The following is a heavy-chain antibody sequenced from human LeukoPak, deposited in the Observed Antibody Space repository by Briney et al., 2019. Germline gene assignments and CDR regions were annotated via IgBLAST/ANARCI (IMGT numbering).Heavy chain of an antibody. CDR3: ARGLRSYYDSSGYAY. Sequence: PSETLSLTCTASGGSISSGSYYWSWIRQPAGKGLEWIGRIYTSGSTNYNPSLKSRVTISVDTSKNQFSLKLSSVTAADTAVYYCARGLRSYYDSSGYAYWGQGTLVTVSS. CDR1: GGSISSGSYY. CDR2: IYTSGST. V-gene: IGHV4-61*02. J-gene: IGHJ4*02. D-gene: IGHD3-22*01.